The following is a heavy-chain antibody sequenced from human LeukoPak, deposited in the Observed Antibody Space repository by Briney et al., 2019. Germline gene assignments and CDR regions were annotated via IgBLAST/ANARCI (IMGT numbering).Heavy chain of an antibody. V-gene: IGHV3-23*01. CDR3: AKCAVPAAITRYFQH. CDR1: GFKFSDYA. D-gene: IGHD2-2*01. J-gene: IGHJ1*01. Sequence: GGSLRLSCAASGFKFSDYAMNWVRQAPGKGLEWVSGMSGTGGTSYYADSAKGRFTISRDNSKSTLDLQMNSLRAEDTAVYYCAKCAVPAAITRYFQHWGQGALVTVSS. CDR2: MSGTGGTS.